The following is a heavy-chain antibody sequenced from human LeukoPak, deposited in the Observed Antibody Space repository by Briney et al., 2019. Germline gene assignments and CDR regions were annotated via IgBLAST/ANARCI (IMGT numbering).Heavy chain of an antibody. CDR2: INPNSGGT. D-gene: IGHD3-3*01. J-gene: IGHJ5*02. CDR3: ARRVKDYDFWSGLTFDP. Sequence: ASVKVSCKASGYTFTGYYMHWARQAPGQGLEWMGWINPNSGGTNYAQKFQGRVTMTRDTSISTAYMELSRLRSDDTAVYYCARRVKDYDFWSGLTFDPWGQGTLVTVSS. CDR1: GYTFTGYY. V-gene: IGHV1-2*02.